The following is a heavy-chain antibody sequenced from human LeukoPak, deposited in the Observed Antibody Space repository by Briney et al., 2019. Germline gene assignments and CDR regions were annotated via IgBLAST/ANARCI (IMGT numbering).Heavy chain of an antibody. CDR3: ARDRASYDFWSGYNYMDV. CDR1: GFTFSSYA. V-gene: IGHV3-23*01. Sequence: GGSLRLSCAASGFTFSSYAMSWLRQAPGKGLEWVSAISGSGGSTYYADSVKGRFTISRDNSKNTLYLQMNSLRAEDTAVYYCARDRASYDFWSGYNYMDVWGKGTTVTVSS. CDR2: ISGSGGST. J-gene: IGHJ6*03. D-gene: IGHD3-3*01.